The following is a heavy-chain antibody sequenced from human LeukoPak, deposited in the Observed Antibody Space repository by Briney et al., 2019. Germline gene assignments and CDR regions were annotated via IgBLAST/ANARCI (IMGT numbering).Heavy chain of an antibody. J-gene: IGHJ4*02. D-gene: IGHD3-22*01. CDR1: GFTFSSYW. Sequence: GGSLRLSCAASGFTFSSYWMSWVRQAPGKGLEWVANIKQDGSEKYYVDSVKGRFTISRDNSKNTLYLQMNSLRAEDTAVYYCAKGTRITMIVVLVGYFDYWGQGTLVTVSS. V-gene: IGHV3-7*03. CDR2: IKQDGSEK. CDR3: AKGTRITMIVVLVGYFDY.